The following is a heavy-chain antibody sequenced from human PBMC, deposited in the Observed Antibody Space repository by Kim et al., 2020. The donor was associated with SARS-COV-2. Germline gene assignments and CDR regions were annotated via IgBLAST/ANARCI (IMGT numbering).Heavy chain of an antibody. Sequence: SETLSLTCAVYGGSFSGYYWSWIRQPPGKGLEWIGEINHSGSTNYNPSLKSRVTISVDTSKNQFSLKLSSVTAADTAVYYCARVPHAGGGGYNWFDPWGQGTLVTVSS. D-gene: IGHD3-16*01. V-gene: IGHV4-34*01. CDR3: ARVPHAGGGGYNWFDP. CDR2: INHSGST. J-gene: IGHJ5*02. CDR1: GGSFSGYY.